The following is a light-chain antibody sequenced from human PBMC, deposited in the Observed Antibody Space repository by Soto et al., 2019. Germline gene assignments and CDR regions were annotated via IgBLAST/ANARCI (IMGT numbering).Light chain of an antibody. Sequence: PGESATLSCRTSQSVSSNSLAWHQQKPGQAPRLLMYAASSRAAGIPDRFSGSGSGTDFTLTISRLEPEDFAVYYCQQYGSLSWTFGQGTKVDIK. V-gene: IGKV3-20*01. CDR2: AAS. CDR1: QSVSSNS. CDR3: QQYGSLSWT. J-gene: IGKJ1*01.